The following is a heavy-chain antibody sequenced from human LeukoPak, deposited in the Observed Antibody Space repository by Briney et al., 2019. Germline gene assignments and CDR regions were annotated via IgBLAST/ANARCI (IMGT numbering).Heavy chain of an antibody. CDR2: INPNSGGT. J-gene: IGHJ4*02. V-gene: IGHV1-2*02. CDR3: ARAAYYDSPTYTNDY. D-gene: IGHD3-22*01. CDR1: GYTFTGYY. Sequence: ASVKVSCKASGYTFTGYYMHWVRQAPGQGLEWMGWINPNSGGTNYAQKFQGRVTMTRDTSISTVYMELSRLRFDDSAVYYCARAAYYDSPTYTNDYWGQGALVTVSS.